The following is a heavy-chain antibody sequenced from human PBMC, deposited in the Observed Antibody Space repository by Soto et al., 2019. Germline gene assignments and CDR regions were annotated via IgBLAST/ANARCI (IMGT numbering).Heavy chain of an antibody. V-gene: IGHV4-31*11. D-gene: IGHD6-19*01. CDR1: GVAISSGFYY. Sequence: PSETLSLTCAVSGVAISSGFYYWTWIRQHPGKGLEWIGCMFHSGITYDNPSLKSRLTMSVDTSKNQFSLRLTSVTAADTAVYYCARAYSSGLIGYWGQGTLVTVSS. CDR2: MFHSGIT. J-gene: IGHJ4*02. CDR3: ARAYSSGLIGY.